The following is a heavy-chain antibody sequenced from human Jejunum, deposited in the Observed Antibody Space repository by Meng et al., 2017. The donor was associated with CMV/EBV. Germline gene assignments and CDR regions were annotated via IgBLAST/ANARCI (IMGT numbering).Heavy chain of an antibody. V-gene: IGHV3-23*01. CDR2: ITGSGSRT. CDR1: GFSFRNFD. J-gene: IGHJ4*02. CDR3: DASDY. Sequence: SLKVSCAASGFSFRNFDMSWARQAPGKGLEWVATITGSGSRTHYADSVKGRFTISRDNSKNTLYLQINSLRVEDTAIYYCDASDYWGQGTQATVSS. D-gene: IGHD6-6*01.